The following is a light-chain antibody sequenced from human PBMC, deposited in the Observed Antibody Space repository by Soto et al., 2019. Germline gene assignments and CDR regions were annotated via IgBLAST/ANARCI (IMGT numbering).Light chain of an antibody. CDR3: CSYAGSSTFVV. CDR1: SSDVGSYNL. Sequence: QSALTQPASLSGSPGQSITISCTGTSSDVGSYNLVSWYQQHPGKAPKVMIYEGSKRPSGVSNRFSGSKSGNTASLTISGLQAEDEADYYCCSYAGSSTFVVFGGGTKVTVL. V-gene: IGLV2-23*03. J-gene: IGLJ2*01. CDR2: EGS.